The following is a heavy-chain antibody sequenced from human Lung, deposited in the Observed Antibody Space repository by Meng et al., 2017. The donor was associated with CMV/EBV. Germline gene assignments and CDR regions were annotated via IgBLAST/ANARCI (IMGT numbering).Heavy chain of an antibody. CDR2: INSDGSST. CDR3: ARDCHPEGGYPSDAFDI. V-gene: IGHV3-74*01. CDR1: GFTFSSYW. J-gene: IGHJ3*02. Sequence: GGSXRLSCAASGFTFSSYWMHWVRQAPGKGLVWVSRINSDGSSTSYADSVKGRFTISRDNAKNTLYLQMNSLRAEDTAVYYCARDCHPEGGYPSDAFDIWXQGTXVTVSS. D-gene: IGHD3-22*01.